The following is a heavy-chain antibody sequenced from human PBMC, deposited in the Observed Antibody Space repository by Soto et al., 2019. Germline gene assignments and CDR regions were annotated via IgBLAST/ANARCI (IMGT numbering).Heavy chain of an antibody. CDR1: GYPLTNIW. CDR3: AGLRSLPSSLKFDHDFDF. D-gene: IGHD3-9*01. Sequence: GEPRKIPFKASGYPLTNIWIGWVPQTPGKGPEWLGMIDSSHCYINYSPSFQGHVTISGDTPLTTVYLQWSSPKASGTAIYYCAGLRSLPSSLKFDHDFDFWGQGTMVTVSS. J-gene: IGHJ4*02. V-gene: IGHV5-10-1*01. CDR2: IDSSHCYI.